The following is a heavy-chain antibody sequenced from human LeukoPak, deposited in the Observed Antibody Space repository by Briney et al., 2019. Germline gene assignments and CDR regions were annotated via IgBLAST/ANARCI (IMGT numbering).Heavy chain of an antibody. V-gene: IGHV1-46*01. CDR3: AREGATMEFDY. CDR2: INPSGGST. Sequence: GASVKVSCKASGYTFTSYYMHWLRQAPGQGLEWMGIINPSGGSTSYAQKFQGRVTMTRDTSTSTVYMELSSLRSEDTAVYYCAREGATMEFDYWGQGTLVTVSS. D-gene: IGHD1-26*01. J-gene: IGHJ4*02. CDR1: GYTFTSYY.